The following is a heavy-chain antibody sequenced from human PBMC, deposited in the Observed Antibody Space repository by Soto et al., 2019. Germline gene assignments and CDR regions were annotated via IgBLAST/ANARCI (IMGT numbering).Heavy chain of an antibody. CDR1: GFTFTSSA. Sequence: AASVKVSCKASGFTFTSSAVQWVRQARGQRLEWIGWIVVGSGNTNYAQKFQERVTITRDMSTSTAYMELSSLRSEDTAVYYCAADQDSSGYYGSSRKFDYWGQGTLVTVS. J-gene: IGHJ4*02. D-gene: IGHD3-22*01. CDR2: IVVGSGNT. CDR3: AADQDSSGYYGSSRKFDY. V-gene: IGHV1-58*01.